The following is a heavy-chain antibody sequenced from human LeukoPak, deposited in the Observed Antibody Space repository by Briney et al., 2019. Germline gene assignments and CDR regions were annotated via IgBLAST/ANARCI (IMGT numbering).Heavy chain of an antibody. J-gene: IGHJ4*02. CDR3: ARRVFGGNCYYVY. Sequence: GGSLRLSCAASGFSFSDHYMDWVRQTPGKGLEWVGRISSKVNSYTTDYAASVRGRFTISRDESKNSLYLQMNSLKTEDTAVYYCARRVFGGNCYYVYWGQGTLVTVSS. CDR1: GFSFSDHY. V-gene: IGHV3-72*01. CDR2: ISSKVNSYTT. D-gene: IGHD2-15*01.